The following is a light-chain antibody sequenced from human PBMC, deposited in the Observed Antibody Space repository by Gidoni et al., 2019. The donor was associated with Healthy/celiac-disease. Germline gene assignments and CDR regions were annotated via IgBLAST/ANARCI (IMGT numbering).Light chain of an antibody. Sequence: QSALTQPPSSSGSPGQSVTISCTRTSSDVGGYNSVSWYQQHPGKAPKLMIYEVSKRPSGVPDRCSGSKSGNTASLTVSGLQAEDEADYYCSSYAGSNNRVFGGGTKLTVL. J-gene: IGLJ2*01. CDR3: SSYAGSNNRV. CDR1: SSDVGGYNS. CDR2: EVS. V-gene: IGLV2-8*01.